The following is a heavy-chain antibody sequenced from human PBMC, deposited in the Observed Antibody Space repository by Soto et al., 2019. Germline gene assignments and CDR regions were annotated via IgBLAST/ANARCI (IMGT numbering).Heavy chain of an antibody. CDR3: ARRKTVTTGHYYYYIDV. D-gene: IGHD4-17*01. Sequence: QVQLVESGGGVVRPGRSLRLSCVASEFSFSAYGMHWVRLAPGKGLQWVAVISYDGNDKYYADSVKGRFTIFRDDSKNTLYLQMNSLRREDTAIYYCARRKTVTTGHYYYYIDVWGKGTTVTVSS. CDR2: ISYDGNDK. J-gene: IGHJ6*03. CDR1: EFSFSAYG. V-gene: IGHV3-30*03.